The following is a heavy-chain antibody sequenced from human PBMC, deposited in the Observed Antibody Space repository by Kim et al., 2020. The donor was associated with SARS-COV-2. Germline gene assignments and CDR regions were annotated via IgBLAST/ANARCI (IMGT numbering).Heavy chain of an antibody. CDR1: GFSFSSHE. Sequence: GGSLRLSCEAYGFSFSSHEINWVRQAPGKGLEWISYVSANGRTKYYADSVKGRFTISRDNAKNSLYLQMNSLRAEDTAVYYCARETAVSPDALDIWGQGTMVTVS. V-gene: IGHV3-48*03. CDR3: ARETAVSPDALDI. D-gene: IGHD4-17*01. J-gene: IGHJ3*02. CDR2: VSANGRTK.